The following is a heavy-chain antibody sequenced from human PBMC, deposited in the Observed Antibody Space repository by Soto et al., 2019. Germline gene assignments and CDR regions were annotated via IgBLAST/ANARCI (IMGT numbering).Heavy chain of an antibody. D-gene: IGHD6-13*01. Sequence: ASVKVSCKASGYTFTSYYMHWVRQAPGQGLEWMGIINPSGGSTSYAQKFQGRVTMTRDTSTSTVYMELSRLRSEDTAVYYCPRHSSSWSLGDIWGQGTMVTVSS. CDR3: PRHSSSWSLGDI. CDR2: INPSGGST. CDR1: GYTFTSYY. J-gene: IGHJ3*02. V-gene: IGHV1-46*01.